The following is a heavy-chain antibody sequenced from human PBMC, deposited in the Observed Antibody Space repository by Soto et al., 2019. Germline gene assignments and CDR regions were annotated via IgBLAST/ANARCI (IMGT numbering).Heavy chain of an antibody. CDR1: GFTFDDYA. CDR2: ISWNSGSI. J-gene: IGHJ4*02. V-gene: IGHV3-9*01. CDR3: AKDLTPLYSSGWARNFDY. D-gene: IGHD6-19*01. Sequence: GGSLRLSCAASGFTFDDYAMHWVRQAPGKGLEWVSGISWNSGSIGYADSVKGRFTISRDNAKNSLYLQMNSLRAEDTALYYCAKDLTPLYSSGWARNFDYWGQGTLVTVSS.